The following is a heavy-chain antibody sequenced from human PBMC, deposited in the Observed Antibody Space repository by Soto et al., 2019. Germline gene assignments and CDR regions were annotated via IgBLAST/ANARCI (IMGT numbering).Heavy chain of an antibody. V-gene: IGHV3-48*01. Sequence: EVQLVESGGGLVQPGGSLRLSCAASGFTFSSYSMNWVRQAPGKGLEWVSYISSSSSTIYYADSVKGRFTISRDNAKNSLYMQINSLRAEDTAVYYCAREADDVNWFDPWGQGTLVTVSS. CDR2: ISSSSSTI. CDR1: GFTFSSYS. D-gene: IGHD1-1*01. J-gene: IGHJ5*02. CDR3: AREADDVNWFDP.